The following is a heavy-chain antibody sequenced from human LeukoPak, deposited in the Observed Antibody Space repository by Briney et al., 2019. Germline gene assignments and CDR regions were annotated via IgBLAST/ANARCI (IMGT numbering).Heavy chain of an antibody. D-gene: IGHD1-20*01. Sequence: PGGSLRLSCAASGFTFSDYWMIWVRQAPGKGLEWVANIKQDGSEKYYVDSVKGRFTISRDNAKNSLYLQMNSLRAEDTAVYYCASGNWNDRAFDIWGQGTMVAVSS. J-gene: IGHJ3*02. CDR3: ASGNWNDRAFDI. CDR2: IKQDGSEK. CDR1: GFTFSDYW. V-gene: IGHV3-7*01.